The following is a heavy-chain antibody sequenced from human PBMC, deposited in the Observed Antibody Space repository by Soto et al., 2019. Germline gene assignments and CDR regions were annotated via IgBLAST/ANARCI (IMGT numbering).Heavy chain of an antibody. CDR2: IYYSGST. Sequence: QLQLQESGPGLVKPSETLSLTCTVSGGSISRSSYYWGWIRQPPGNGLEWIGSIYYSGSTYYNPSLKSRVTISVDTSKNQFSLKLSSVTAADTDVSYCAIHAPGGIAVAGIRPRPWGVDYWGQGTLVTVSS. CDR1: GGSISRSSYY. J-gene: IGHJ4*02. V-gene: IGHV4-39*01. CDR3: AIHAPGGIAVAGIRPRPWGVDY. D-gene: IGHD6-19*01.